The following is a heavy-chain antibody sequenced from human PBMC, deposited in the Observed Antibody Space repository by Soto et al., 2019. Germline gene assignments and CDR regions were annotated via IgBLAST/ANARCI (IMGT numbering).Heavy chain of an antibody. V-gene: IGHV3-23*01. J-gene: IGHJ3*02. CDR3: AKRSDSSSSFGAFDI. Sequence: GGSQRVSCAAAGFTFSSYAMSWVRQAPGKGLEWVSAISGSGGSTYYADSVKGRFTISRDNSKNTLYLQMNSLRAEDTAVYYCAKRSDSSSSFGAFDIWGQGTMVTVSS. D-gene: IGHD6-6*01. CDR2: ISGSGGST. CDR1: GFTFSSYA.